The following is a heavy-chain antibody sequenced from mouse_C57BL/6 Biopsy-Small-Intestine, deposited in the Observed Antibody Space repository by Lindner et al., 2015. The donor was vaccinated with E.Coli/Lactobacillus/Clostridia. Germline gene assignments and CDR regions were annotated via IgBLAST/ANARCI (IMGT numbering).Heavy chain of an antibody. CDR1: GYAFNSYW. Sequence: VQLQESGAELVKPGASVRISCETSGYAFNSYWMNWVKQRPGKGLEWIGQIYPGDGDTNYNGKFKGKATLTADKSSSTAYMQLSSLTSEDSAVYFCVRGERGDFDYWGQGTTLTVSS. V-gene: IGHV1-80*01. J-gene: IGHJ2*01. CDR3: VRGERGDFDY. CDR2: IYPGDGDT.